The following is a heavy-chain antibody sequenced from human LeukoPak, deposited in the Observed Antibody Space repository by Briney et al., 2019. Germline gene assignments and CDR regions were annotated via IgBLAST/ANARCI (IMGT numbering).Heavy chain of an antibody. CDR2: INHSGST. D-gene: IGHD2-2*02. J-gene: IGHJ4*02. CDR3: ARGLYCSSTSCYTFDY. Sequence: PSETLSLTCAVYGGTFSGYYWSWIRQPPGKGLEWLGEINHSGSTNYNPSLKSRVTISVDTSKNQFSLKLSSVTAADTAVYYCARGLYCSSTSCYTFDYWGQGTLVTVSS. V-gene: IGHV4-34*01. CDR1: GGTFSGYY.